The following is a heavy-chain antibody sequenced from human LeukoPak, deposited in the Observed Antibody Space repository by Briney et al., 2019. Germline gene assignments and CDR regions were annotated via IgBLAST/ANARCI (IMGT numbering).Heavy chain of an antibody. D-gene: IGHD6-13*01. CDR2: ISYDGSNK. CDR1: GFTFSSYA. Sequence: GGSLRLSCAASGFTFSSYAMHWVRQALGKGLEWVAVISYDGSNKYYADSVKGRFTISRDNSKNTLYLQMNSLRAEDTAVYYCARDCQQLVPSYYYYMDVWGEGTTVTVSS. V-gene: IGHV3-30*04. CDR3: ARDCQQLVPSYYYYMDV. J-gene: IGHJ6*03.